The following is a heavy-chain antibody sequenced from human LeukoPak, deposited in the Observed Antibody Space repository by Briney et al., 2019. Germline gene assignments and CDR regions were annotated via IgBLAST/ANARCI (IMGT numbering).Heavy chain of an antibody. Sequence: SETLSLTCAVYGGSFSGYYWSWIRQPPGKGLEWIGEINHSGSTNYNPSLKSRVTISVDTSKNQFSLKLSSVTAADTAVYYCARGHYYDRSGYPYWGQGTLVTVSS. CDR2: INHSGST. J-gene: IGHJ4*02. CDR3: ARGHYYDRSGYPY. D-gene: IGHD3-22*01. CDR1: GGSFSGYY. V-gene: IGHV4-34*01.